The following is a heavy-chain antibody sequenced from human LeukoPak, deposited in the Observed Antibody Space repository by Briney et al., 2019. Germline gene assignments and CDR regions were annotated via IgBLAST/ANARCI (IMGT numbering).Heavy chain of an antibody. CDR2: ISSSGGAI. V-gene: IGHV3-48*01. Sequence: GGSLRLSCAASGFTFGDYSMNWVRQAPGKGLEWVSYISSSGGAIDNADSVKGRFTISRDNAKNSLYLQMNSLRAEDTAVYYCATYYYDSLYWGQGTPVTVSS. D-gene: IGHD3-22*01. J-gene: IGHJ4*02. CDR3: ATYYYDSLY. CDR1: GFTFGDYS.